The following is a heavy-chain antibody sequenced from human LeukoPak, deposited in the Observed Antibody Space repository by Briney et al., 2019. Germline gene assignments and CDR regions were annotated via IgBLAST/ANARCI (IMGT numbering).Heavy chain of an antibody. J-gene: IGHJ4*02. D-gene: IGHD5-12*01. V-gene: IGHV3-30*04. CDR2: ISYDGSNK. CDR3: ARDGGYENTYYFDY. CDR1: GFTFSSYA. Sequence: GRSLSLSCAASGFTFSSYAMHWVRQAPGKGLEWVAVISYDGSNKYYADSVKGRFTISRDNSKNTLYLQMNSLRAEDTAVYYCARDGGYENTYYFDYWGQGTLVTVSS.